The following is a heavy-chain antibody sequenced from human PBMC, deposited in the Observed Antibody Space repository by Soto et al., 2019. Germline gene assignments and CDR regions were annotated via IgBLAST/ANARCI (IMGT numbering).Heavy chain of an antibody. CDR2: INPNSGGT. J-gene: IGHJ4*02. CDR3: ARSNSTPNEYSSGWYSGPFDY. D-gene: IGHD6-19*01. V-gene: IGHV1-2*04. CDR1: GYTFTGYY. Sequence: ASVKVSCKASGYTFTGYYMHWVRQAPGQGLEWMGWINPNSGGTNYAQKFQGWVTMTRDTSISTAYMELSRLRSDDTAVYYCARSNSTPNEYSSGWYSGPFDYWGQGTLVTVSS.